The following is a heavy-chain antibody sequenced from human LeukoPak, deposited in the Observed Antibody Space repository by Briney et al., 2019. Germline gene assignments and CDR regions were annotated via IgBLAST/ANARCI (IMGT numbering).Heavy chain of an antibody. Sequence: ASVEVSCKASGYTFTNYGITWVRQAPGQGLEWMGWISPYNGNTKYAQKVQGRVTMTTDTSTSTAYMELRSLRSDDTAVYYCARGGSSGPKGWFDPWAQGTLVTVSS. CDR1: GYTFTNYG. CDR2: ISPYNGNT. J-gene: IGHJ5*02. CDR3: ARGGSSGPKGWFDP. D-gene: IGHD6-19*01. V-gene: IGHV1-18*01.